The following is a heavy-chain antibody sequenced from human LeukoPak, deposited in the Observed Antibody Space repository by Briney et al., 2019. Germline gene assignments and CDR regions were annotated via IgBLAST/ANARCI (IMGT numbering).Heavy chain of an antibody. CDR1: GDSISSNGYY. Sequence: SETLSLTCTVYGDSISSNGYYWGWIRQPPGKGLEWIGSMYHTGSAYYSPSLKSRVTISMDASKNQFSLKVYSVTAADTALFYCARHRGYNYGAIDYWGQGTLVTVSS. V-gene: IGHV4-39*07. CDR3: ARHRGYNYGAIDY. CDR2: MYHTGSA. D-gene: IGHD5-18*01. J-gene: IGHJ4*02.